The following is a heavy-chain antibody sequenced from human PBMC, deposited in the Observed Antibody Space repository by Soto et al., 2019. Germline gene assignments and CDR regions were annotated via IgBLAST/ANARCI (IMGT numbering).Heavy chain of an antibody. Sequence: PWGSLVVSCAASGFTFSIYSMNWVGQAPGKGLEWVSSISSSSSYIYYADSVKGRFTISRDNAKNSLYLQMNSLRAEDTAVYYCARDLTNWNYEKGHFDYWGKGTLVTVSS. D-gene: IGHD1-7*01. CDR2: ISSSSSYI. J-gene: IGHJ4*02. V-gene: IGHV3-21*01. CDR1: GFTFSIYS. CDR3: ARDLTNWNYEKGHFDY.